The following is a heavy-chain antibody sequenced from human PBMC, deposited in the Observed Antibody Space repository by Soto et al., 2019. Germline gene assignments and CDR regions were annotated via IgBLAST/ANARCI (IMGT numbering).Heavy chain of an antibody. CDR2: IYYSGST. J-gene: IGHJ3*02. D-gene: IGHD4-17*01. CDR3: ARHGPSYGEGAFDI. Sequence: SETLSLTCTVSGGSISSSSYYWGWIRQPPGKGLEWIGSIYYSGSTYYNPSLKSRVTISVDTSKNQFSLKLSSVTAADTAVYYCARHGPSYGEGAFDIWGQGTMVTVSS. V-gene: IGHV4-39*01. CDR1: GGSISSSSYY.